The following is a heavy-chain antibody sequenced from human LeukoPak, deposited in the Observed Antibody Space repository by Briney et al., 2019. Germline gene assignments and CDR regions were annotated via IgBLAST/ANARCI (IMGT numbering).Heavy chain of an antibody. D-gene: IGHD1-1*01. Sequence: GRSLRLSCVVSAFTFSGYSVHWVRQAPGKGLEWVAFISHDGSNKYCADSLKGRFTISRDNSKNTLFLQMNSLRPEDTAVYYCARVGYDYNWYDAFDIWGQGTMVTVSS. CDR3: ARVGYDYNWYDAFDI. CDR2: ISHDGSNK. CDR1: AFTFSGYS. V-gene: IGHV3-30*04. J-gene: IGHJ3*02.